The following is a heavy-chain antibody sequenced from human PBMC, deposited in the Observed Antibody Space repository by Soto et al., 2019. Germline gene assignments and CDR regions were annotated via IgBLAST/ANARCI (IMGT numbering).Heavy chain of an antibody. J-gene: IGHJ6*03. CDR2: IKQDGSEK. D-gene: IGHD3-10*01. CDR3: ARLGETPGGYYYYYMDV. Sequence: GGSLRLSCAASGFTFSSYWMSWVRQAPGKGLEWVANIKQDGSEKYYVDSVKGRFTISRDNAKNLLYLQMNSLRAEDTAVYYCARLGETPGGYYYYYMDVWGKGTTVTVSS. V-gene: IGHV3-7*01. CDR1: GFTFSSYW.